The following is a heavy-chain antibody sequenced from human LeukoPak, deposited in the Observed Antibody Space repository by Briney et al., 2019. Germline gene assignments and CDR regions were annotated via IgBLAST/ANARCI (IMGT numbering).Heavy chain of an antibody. J-gene: IGHJ4*02. CDR1: GITFSSYS. CDR3: ARGGLSIMGY. Sequence: GGALRLSCGASGITFSSYSMNWVRQAPGKGLEWVSYISSSGSTKYYADSVRGRFTISRDNARNSLYLQMNSLRAEDTAVYFCARGGLSIMGYWGQGTLVTVSS. V-gene: IGHV3-48*01. CDR2: ISSSGSTK. D-gene: IGHD2/OR15-2a*01.